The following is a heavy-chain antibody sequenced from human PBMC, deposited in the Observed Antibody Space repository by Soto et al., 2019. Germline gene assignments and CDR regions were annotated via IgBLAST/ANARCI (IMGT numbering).Heavy chain of an antibody. V-gene: IGHV3-23*01. D-gene: IGHD1-26*01. CDR2: ISGSGGST. CDR1: GFTFSSYA. CDR3: ARRGSGSYYDY. J-gene: IGHJ4*02. Sequence: EVQLLESGGGLVQPGGSLRLSCAASGFTFSSYAMRWVRQAPVKGLEWVSAISGSGGSTYYADSVKGRFTISRDNSNTTLYLQRNRLRPEETAVYYCARRGSGSYYDYWGQGTLVTVSS.